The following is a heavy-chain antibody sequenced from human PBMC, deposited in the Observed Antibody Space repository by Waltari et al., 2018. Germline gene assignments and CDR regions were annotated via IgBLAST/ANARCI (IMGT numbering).Heavy chain of an antibody. CDR2: IYYSGST. J-gene: IGHJ6*02. V-gene: IGHV4-59*08. D-gene: IGHD2-2*01. CDR3: ASYASGGMDV. CDR1: GGSISSYY. Sequence: QVQLQESGPGLVKPSETLSLTCTVSGGSISSYYWSWIRQPPGKGLEWIGYIYYSGSTNYNPSLKSRVTISVDTSKNQFSLKLSSVTAADTAVYYCASYASGGMDVWGQGTTVTVSS.